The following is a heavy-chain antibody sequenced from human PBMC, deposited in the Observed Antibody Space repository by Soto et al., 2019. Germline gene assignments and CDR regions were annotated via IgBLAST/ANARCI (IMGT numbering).Heavy chain of an antibody. V-gene: IGHV5-51*01. CDR2: IYPGDSDT. CDR3: AGVYYDRKSNSLSFDY. D-gene: IGHD3-22*01. J-gene: IGHJ4*02. CDR1: GYSFTSYW. Sequence: GESLKISCKGSGYSFTSYWIGWVRQMPGKGLEWMGIIYPGDSDTRYSPSFQGQVTISADKSISTAYLQWSSLKASDTAMYYCAGVYYDRKSNSLSFDYWGQGTLVTVSS.